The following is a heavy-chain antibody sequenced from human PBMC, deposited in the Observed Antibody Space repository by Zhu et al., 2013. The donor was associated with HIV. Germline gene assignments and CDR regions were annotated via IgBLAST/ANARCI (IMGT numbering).Heavy chain of an antibody. Sequence: VQLQESGPGLVKPSETLSLTCTVSGYSISSGYYWGWIRQPPGKGLEWIGIIYHSGSTYYNPSLKSRVTISVDTSKNQFSLKLSSVTAADTAVYYCARVAVAPRGMDVWGRGTTATGLL. D-gene: IGHD5-12*01. CDR2: IYHSGST. CDR3: ARVAVAPRGMDV. CDR1: GYSISSGYY. V-gene: IGHV4-38-2*02. J-gene: IGHJ6*04.